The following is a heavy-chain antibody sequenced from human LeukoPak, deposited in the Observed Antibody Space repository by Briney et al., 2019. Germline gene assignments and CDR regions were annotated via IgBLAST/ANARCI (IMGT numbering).Heavy chain of an antibody. CDR1: GYTFTSYY. CDR3: ARGSTGTGLLDY. V-gene: IGHV1-46*01. CDR2: IIPSGGST. D-gene: IGHD1-1*01. Sequence: GASVKVSCKASGYTFTSYYIHWVRQAPGQGLEWMGIIIPSGGSTTYAQKFQGRVTMTRDTSTSTVYMELSSLRSEDTAVYYCARGSTGTGLLDYWGQGPWSPSPQ. J-gene: IGHJ4*02.